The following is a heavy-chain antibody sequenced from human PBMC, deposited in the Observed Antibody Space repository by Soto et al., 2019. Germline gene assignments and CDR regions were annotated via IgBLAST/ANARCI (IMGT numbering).Heavy chain of an antibody. CDR2: IIPIFGTA. CDR3: ASKEFYDSRGGHIDV. CDR1: SIYA. D-gene: IGHD3-22*01. Sequence: SIYAISLGIQNNKQGLEWMGGIIPIFGTANYAQKFQGRVTITADKSTSTAYMELSTLRSQDTAVYYCASKEFYDSRGGHIDVCGEATTVTRSS. J-gene: IGHJ6*04. V-gene: IGHV1-69*06.